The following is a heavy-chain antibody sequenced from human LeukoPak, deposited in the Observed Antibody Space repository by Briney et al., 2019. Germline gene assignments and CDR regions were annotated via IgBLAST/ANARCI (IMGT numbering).Heavy chain of an antibody. Sequence: GESLRLSCAASGFTVSSNYMSWVRLSPGKGLEWVSSITGSGPYMLYADSVKHRFTISRDNTKNLLYLEMNSLRAEDTAMYFCVRDVGAVRGEVYFDYWGQGTLVTVSS. CDR2: ITGSGPYM. J-gene: IGHJ4*02. CDR1: GFTVSSNY. CDR3: VRDVGAVRGEVYFDY. V-gene: IGHV3-21*06. D-gene: IGHD3-10*01.